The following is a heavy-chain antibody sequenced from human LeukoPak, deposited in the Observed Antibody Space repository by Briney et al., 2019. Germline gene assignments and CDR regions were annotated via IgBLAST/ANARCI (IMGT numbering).Heavy chain of an antibody. V-gene: IGHV4-34*01. D-gene: IGHD2-2*02. CDR1: GGSFSGYY. CDR2: INHSGST. J-gene: IGHJ1*01. CDR3: ARVAIVVVPAAIPGRYFQH. Sequence: SETLSLTCAVYGGSFSGYYWSWIRQPPGRGLEWIGEINHSGSTNYNPSLKSRVTISVDTSKNQFSLKLSSVTAADTAVYYCARVAIVVVPAAIPGRYFQHWGQGTLVTVSS.